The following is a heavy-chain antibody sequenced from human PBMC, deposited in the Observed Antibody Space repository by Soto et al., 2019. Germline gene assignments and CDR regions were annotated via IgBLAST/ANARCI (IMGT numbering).Heavy chain of an antibody. CDR3: AHSRRLSGYEYYYYYYGMDV. D-gene: IGHD5-12*01. J-gene: IGHJ6*01. CDR1: GFSLTTSGVG. V-gene: IGHV2-5*02. Sequence: GSGPTLVNPTQTLTLTCTFSGFSLTTSGVGVGWIRQPPGKALEWLALIYWDDDKRYSPSLKSRLTITKDTSKNQVVLTMTNMDPVDTATYYCAHSRRLSGYEYYYYYYGMDVWAQGTTVTVSS. CDR2: IYWDDDK.